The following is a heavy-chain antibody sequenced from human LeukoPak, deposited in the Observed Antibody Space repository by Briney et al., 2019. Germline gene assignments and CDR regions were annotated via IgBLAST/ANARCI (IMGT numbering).Heavy chain of an antibody. CDR1: GGSISSDH. Sequence: SETLSLTCTVSGGSISSDHWNWIRQPPGKGLEWIGCIFYSGRTYYNPSLKSRVTISADMSKSQFSLRLTSVTAADTAVYYCARKNDFEIWGQGTLVTVSS. CDR2: IFYSGRT. J-gene: IGHJ3*02. V-gene: IGHV4-59*01. CDR3: ARKNDFEI. D-gene: IGHD2/OR15-2a*01.